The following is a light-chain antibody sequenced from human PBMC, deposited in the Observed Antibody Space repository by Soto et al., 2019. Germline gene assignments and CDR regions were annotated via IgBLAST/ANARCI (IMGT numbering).Light chain of an antibody. V-gene: IGKV3-20*01. Sequence: VLTQSPVTLSLSPGESATLSCRASQTVSITYLTWYQQKPGQAPRLLIFGASKRATGIPGRFRGSGSGSEFSLTISGLEPEDFAVYFCQHFGSSPPVIFGQGTRLEI. CDR2: GAS. J-gene: IGKJ5*01. CDR3: QHFGSSPPVI. CDR1: QTVSITY.